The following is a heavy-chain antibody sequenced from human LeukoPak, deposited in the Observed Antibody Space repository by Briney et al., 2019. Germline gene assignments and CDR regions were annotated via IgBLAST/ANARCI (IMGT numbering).Heavy chain of an antibody. CDR3: FGQQLDWFDP. CDR1: GGSISVGGFY. D-gene: IGHD6-13*01. CDR2: IYYTGTT. V-gene: IGHV4-31*03. Sequence: SETLSLTCTVSGGSISVGGFYWSWIRQHPGKGLEWIGYIYYTGTTYYNPSLKSRLTLLVDTSKNQFSLTLSSVTAADTAVYFCFGQQLDWFDPWGQGTLVTVSS. J-gene: IGHJ5*02.